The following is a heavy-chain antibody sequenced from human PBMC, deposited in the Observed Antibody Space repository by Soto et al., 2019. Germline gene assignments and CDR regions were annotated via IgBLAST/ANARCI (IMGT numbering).Heavy chain of an antibody. CDR3: AIRYSGSYSRRNNGYGMDV. CDR1: GGTFSSYA. D-gene: IGHD1-26*01. V-gene: IGHV1-69*01. J-gene: IGHJ6*02. CDR2: IIPIFGTA. Sequence: QVQLVRSGAEVKKPGSSVKVSCKASGGTFSSYAISWVRLAPGQGLEWMGGIIPIFGTANYAQKFQGRVTITADESTSTAYMELSSLRYEDTALYYCAIRYSGSYSRRNNGYGMDVWGQGTTVTVSS.